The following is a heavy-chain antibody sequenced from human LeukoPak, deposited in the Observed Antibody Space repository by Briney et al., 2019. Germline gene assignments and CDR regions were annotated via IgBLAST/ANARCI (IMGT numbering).Heavy chain of an antibody. J-gene: IGHJ6*02. Sequence: GGSLRLSCAASGFTFSSYGMHWVRQAPGKGLEWVAVIWYDGSNKYYADSVKGRFTISRDNSKNTLYLQMNSLRAEDTAVYYCARDRRAVDTAMVYYYGMDVWGQGTTVTVSS. V-gene: IGHV3-33*01. CDR1: GFTFSSYG. D-gene: IGHD5-18*01. CDR2: IWYDGSNK. CDR3: ARDRRAVDTAMVYYYGMDV.